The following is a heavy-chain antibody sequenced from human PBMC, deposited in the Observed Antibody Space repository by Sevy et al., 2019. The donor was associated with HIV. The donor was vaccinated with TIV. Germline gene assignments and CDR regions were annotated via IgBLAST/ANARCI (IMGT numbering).Heavy chain of an antibody. D-gene: IGHD1-26*01. CDR3: ARHSAHSGTYQKFYFDF. V-gene: IGHV4-39*01. CDR2: VYYSGST. Sequence: SETLSLTCSVSGGSISSDTFYWAWIRQPPGKGLEWLGGVYYSGSTYYNPSLKSRVTISVDTSTNQFSLKLSSVTAADTAVYYCARHSAHSGTYQKFYFDFWGQGTLVTVSS. J-gene: IGHJ4*02. CDR1: GGSISSDTFY.